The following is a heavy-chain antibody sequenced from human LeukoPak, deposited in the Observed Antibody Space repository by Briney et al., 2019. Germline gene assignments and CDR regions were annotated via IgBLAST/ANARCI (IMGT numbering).Heavy chain of an antibody. V-gene: IGHV3-23*01. CDR3: AAIRREVLWFGEDEMRDY. D-gene: IGHD3-10*01. Sequence: GGSLRLSCAASGFTFSSYAMSWVRRAPGKGLEWVSAISGSGGSTYYADSVKGRFTISRDNSKNTLYLQMNSLRTEDTAVYYCAAIRREVLWFGEDEMRDYWGQGTLVTVSS. CDR2: ISGSGGST. J-gene: IGHJ4*02. CDR1: GFTFSSYA.